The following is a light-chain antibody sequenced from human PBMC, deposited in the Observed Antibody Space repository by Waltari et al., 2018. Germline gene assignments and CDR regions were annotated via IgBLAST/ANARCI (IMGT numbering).Light chain of an antibody. V-gene: IGKV1-5*03. Sequence: DIQMSQSPSTLSASIGDRVTITCRASQNIKTWVAWYQQKPGKAPKFLGYNASTLDSGVPSRFSGSGSGTEFTLTISSLQPDDFATYYCQQYDTYPLTFGGGTKVEIK. CDR2: NAS. CDR3: QQYDTYPLT. CDR1: QNIKTW. J-gene: IGKJ4*01.